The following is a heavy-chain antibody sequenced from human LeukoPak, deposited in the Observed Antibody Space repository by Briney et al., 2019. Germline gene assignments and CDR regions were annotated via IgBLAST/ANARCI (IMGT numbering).Heavy chain of an antibody. D-gene: IGHD5-18*01. J-gene: IGHJ6*02. V-gene: IGHV1-46*01. Sequence: AASVTVSCKASGYTFTSYYMHWVRQAPGQGLEWMGIINPSGGSTSYAQKFQGRVTMTRDTSTSTVYMELSSLRSEDTAVYYCAREPLGYSYGYRNGMDVWGQGTTVTVSS. CDR2: INPSGGST. CDR1: GYTFTSYY. CDR3: AREPLGYSYGYRNGMDV.